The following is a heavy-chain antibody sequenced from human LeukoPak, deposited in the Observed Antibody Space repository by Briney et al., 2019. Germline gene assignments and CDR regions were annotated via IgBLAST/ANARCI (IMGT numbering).Heavy chain of an antibody. V-gene: IGHV3-15*01. CDR2: IKRKTDGGTT. Sequence: GGSLRLSCAASGFTFSNAWMSWVRQASGKGREWVGRIKRKTDGGTTDYAAPVKGRFTISRDDSKNTPYLQMNSLKTEDTAVYYCTTDLYDYVWGSYRPTGYWGQGTLVTVSS. CDR1: GFTFSNAW. CDR3: TTDLYDYVWGSYRPTGY. J-gene: IGHJ4*02. D-gene: IGHD3-16*02.